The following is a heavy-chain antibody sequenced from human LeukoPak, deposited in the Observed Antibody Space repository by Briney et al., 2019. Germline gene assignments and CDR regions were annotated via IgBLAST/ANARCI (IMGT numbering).Heavy chain of an antibody. CDR3: ARSGYYCSSTSCNFDY. Sequence: PSETLSLTCTVSGGSISSYYWSWIRQPPGKGLEWIGYIYYSGSTNYNPSLKSRVTISVDTSKNQFSLKLSSVTAADTAVYYCARSGYYCSSTSCNFDYWGQGTLVTVSS. V-gene: IGHV4-59*08. J-gene: IGHJ4*02. CDR1: GGSISSYY. D-gene: IGHD2-2*01. CDR2: IYYSGST.